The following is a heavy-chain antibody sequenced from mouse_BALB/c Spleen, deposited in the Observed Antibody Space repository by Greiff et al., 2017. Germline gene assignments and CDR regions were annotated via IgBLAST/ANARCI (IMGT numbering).Heavy chain of an antibody. D-gene: IGHD1-1*01. CDR2: ISNGGGST. CDR3: ARQSSYRYFDV. Sequence: EVQGVESGGGLVQPGGSLKLSCAASGFTFSSYTMSWVRQTPEKRLEWVAYISNGGGSTYYPDTVKGRFTISRDNAKNTLYLQMSSLKSEDTAMYYCARQSSYRYFDVWGAGTTVTVSS. V-gene: IGHV5-12-2*01. CDR1: GFTFSSYT. J-gene: IGHJ1*01.